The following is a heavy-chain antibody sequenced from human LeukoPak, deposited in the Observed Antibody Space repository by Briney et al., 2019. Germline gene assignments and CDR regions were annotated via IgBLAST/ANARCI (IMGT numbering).Heavy chain of an antibody. CDR3: ARDVGYYDSSGYYGDAFDI. J-gene: IGHJ3*02. Sequence: SETLSLTCSVSGYSISSGYYWGWIRQPPGKGLEWIGSIYHSGSTYYNPSLKSRVTISVDTSKNQFSLKLSSVPGADTAVYYWARDVGYYDSSGYYGDAFDIWGQGTMVTVSS. CDR2: IYHSGST. V-gene: IGHV4-38-2*02. CDR1: GYSISSGYY. D-gene: IGHD3-22*01.